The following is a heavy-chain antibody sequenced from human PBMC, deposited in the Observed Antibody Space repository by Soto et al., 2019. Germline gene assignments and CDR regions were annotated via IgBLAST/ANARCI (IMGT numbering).Heavy chain of an antibody. D-gene: IGHD1-26*01. V-gene: IGHV3-72*01. Sequence: GGSLRLSCAASGFTSSAHYMDWVRQAPGKGLEWVGRIKNKANSYTTEYAASVEGRFTISREDSQISLYLQMNSLKTEDTAVYYCARVSLVGPSGGRYFDYWGQGSQVTVSS. CDR3: ARVSLVGPSGGRYFDY. CDR1: GFTSSAHY. J-gene: IGHJ4*02. CDR2: IKNKANSYTT.